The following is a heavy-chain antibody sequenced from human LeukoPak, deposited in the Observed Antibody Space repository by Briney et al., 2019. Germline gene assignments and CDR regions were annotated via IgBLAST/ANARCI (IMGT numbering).Heavy chain of an antibody. CDR3: ARDRQITMVRGVYTDAFDI. Sequence: PGGSLRLSCAASGFTVSSNYMSWVRQAPGKGLEWVSVIYSGGSTHYADSVKGRFTISRDNSKNTLYLQMNSLRAEDTAVYYCARDRQITMVRGVYTDAFDIWGQGTMVTVSS. D-gene: IGHD3-10*01. V-gene: IGHV3-53*01. CDR2: IYSGGST. CDR1: GFTVSSNY. J-gene: IGHJ3*02.